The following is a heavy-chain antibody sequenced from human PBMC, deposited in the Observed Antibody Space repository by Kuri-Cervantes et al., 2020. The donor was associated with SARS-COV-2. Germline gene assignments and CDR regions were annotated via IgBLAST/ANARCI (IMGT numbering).Heavy chain of an antibody. CDR1: GFTFSSYA. D-gene: IGHD3-3*01. Sequence: GGSLRLSCAASGFTFSSYAMSWVRQAPGKGLEWVSAISGSGGSTYYADSVKGRFTISRDNSENTLYLQMNNLRAEDTAVYYCAKDPYDFWSGYYLYYFDYWGQGTLVTVSS. J-gene: IGHJ4*02. CDR3: AKDPYDFWSGYYLYYFDY. CDR2: ISGSGGST. V-gene: IGHV3-23*01.